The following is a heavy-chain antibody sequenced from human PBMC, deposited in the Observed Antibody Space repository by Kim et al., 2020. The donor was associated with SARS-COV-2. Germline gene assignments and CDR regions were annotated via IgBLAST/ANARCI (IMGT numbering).Heavy chain of an antibody. D-gene: IGHD2-2*01. V-gene: IGHV1-3*01. CDR2: INAGNGNT. CDR3: ARGSLIVVVPAAIHNWFDP. Sequence: ASVKVSCKASGYTFTSYAMHWVRQAPGQRLEWMGWINAGNGNTKYSQKFQGRVTITRDTSASTAYMELSSLRSEDTAVYYCARGSLIVVVPAAIHNWFDPWGQGTLVTVSS. CDR1: GYTFTSYA. J-gene: IGHJ5*02.